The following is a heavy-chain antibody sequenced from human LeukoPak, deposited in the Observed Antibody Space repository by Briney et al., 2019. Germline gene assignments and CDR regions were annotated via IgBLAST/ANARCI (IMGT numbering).Heavy chain of an antibody. J-gene: IGHJ1*01. CDR2: IYHSGST. D-gene: IGHD6-6*01. V-gene: IGHV4-38-2*02. CDR3: ASITADGYFQH. Sequence: SETLSLTCTVSGYSISSGYYWGWIRQPPVKGLEWIGSIYHSGSTNYNPSLKSRVTISVDTSKNQFSLKLTSVSAADTAVYNCASITADGYFQHWGQGTLVTVSS. CDR1: GYSISSGYY.